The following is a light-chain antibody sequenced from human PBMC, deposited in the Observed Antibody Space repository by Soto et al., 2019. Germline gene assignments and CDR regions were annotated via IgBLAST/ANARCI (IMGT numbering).Light chain of an antibody. CDR1: SSDVGGYNY. Sequence: QSVLTQPPSASGSLGQSVTISCTGTSSDVGGYNYVSWHQQHPGKAPKVMIYEVTKRPPGVPDRFSGSKSGNTASLTVSGLQAEDEADYYCISFAGGGNPVLLGGGTQLTVL. CDR2: EVT. CDR3: ISFAGGGNPVL. J-gene: IGLJ7*01. V-gene: IGLV2-8*01.